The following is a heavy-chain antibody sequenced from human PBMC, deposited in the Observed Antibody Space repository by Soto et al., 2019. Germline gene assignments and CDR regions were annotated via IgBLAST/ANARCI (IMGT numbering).Heavy chain of an antibody. D-gene: IGHD3-16*01. Sequence: QVQLQESGPGLVKPSETLSLTCTVSGGSISSYHWSWIRQPPGKGLEWIGYIHYTGSTKYNPSLKSRFTISVDTSKNQFSLKLSSVSAADTAVYYCGRDAGGRGDGAFDIWGQGTLVTVSS. CDR1: GGSISSYH. V-gene: IGHV4-59*01. CDR3: GRDAGGRGDGAFDI. J-gene: IGHJ3*02. CDR2: IHYTGST.